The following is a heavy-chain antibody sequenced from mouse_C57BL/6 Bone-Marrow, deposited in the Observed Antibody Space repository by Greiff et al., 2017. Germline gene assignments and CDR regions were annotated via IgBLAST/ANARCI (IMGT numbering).Heavy chain of an antibody. CDR1: GYTFTSYW. D-gene: IGHD1-1*01. V-gene: IGHV1-50*01. J-gene: IGHJ3*01. CDR3: ARSGYYGSSYSWFAY. Sequence: QVQLQQPGAELVKPGASVKLSCKASGYTFTSYWMQWVKQRPGQGLEWIGEIDPSDSYTNYNQKFKGKATLPVDTSSSTAYMQLSSLTSEDSAVYYCARSGYYGSSYSWFAYWGQGTLVTVSA. CDR2: IDPSDSYT.